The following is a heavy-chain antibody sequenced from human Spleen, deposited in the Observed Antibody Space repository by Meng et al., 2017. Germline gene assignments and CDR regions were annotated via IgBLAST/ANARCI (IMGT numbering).Heavy chain of an antibody. J-gene: IGHJ4*02. CDR3: ARGTDYGGIDY. V-gene: IGHV1-18*01. D-gene: IGHD4-23*01. CDR1: GFTFTTYF. CDR2: ISAYTGNT. Sequence: VQLVQSGAEVKKPGVSLKLSCETSGFTFTTYFMHWLRQAPGQGLQWMGWISAYTGNTNSAQKFQDRLTMTTDASTTTAFMELTSLRFDDTAVYYCARGTDYGGIDYWGRGTLVTVSS.